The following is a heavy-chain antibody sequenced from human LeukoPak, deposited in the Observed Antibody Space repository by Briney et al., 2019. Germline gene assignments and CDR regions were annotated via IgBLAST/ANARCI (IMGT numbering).Heavy chain of an antibody. Sequence: GGSLRLSCAASGFTFSSYAMHWVRQAPGKGLEWVAVISYDGSSKYYADSVKGRFTISRDNSKNTLYLQMNSLRAEDTAVYYCARDQSGMDVWGQGTTVTVSS. V-gene: IGHV3-30*04. CDR2: ISYDGSSK. CDR1: GFTFSSYA. CDR3: ARDQSGMDV. J-gene: IGHJ6*02.